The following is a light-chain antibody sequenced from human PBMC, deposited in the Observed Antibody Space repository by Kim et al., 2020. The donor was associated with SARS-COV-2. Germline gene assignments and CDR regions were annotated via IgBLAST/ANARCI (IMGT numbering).Light chain of an antibody. V-gene: IGKV1-8*01. Sequence: ASTGDRVTITCRTSQGIGSYLAWYQQKPGKAPNLLISAASTLQSGVPSRFSGSGSGTDFTLTISCLQSEDFATYYCQQYYGYPWTFGQGTKVDIK. CDR2: AAS. CDR1: QGIGSY. CDR3: QQYYGYPWT. J-gene: IGKJ1*01.